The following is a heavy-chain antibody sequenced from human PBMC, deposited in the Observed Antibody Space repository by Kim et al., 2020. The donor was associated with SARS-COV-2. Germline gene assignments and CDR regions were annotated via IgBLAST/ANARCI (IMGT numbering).Heavy chain of an antibody. CDR3: ARSVPLAGPIDS. CDR1: GYTFTDYY. V-gene: IGHV1-2*02. CDR2: INPNGGDT. J-gene: IGHJ4*02. D-gene: IGHD6-19*01. Sequence: ASVKVSCKASGYTFTDYYIHWVRQARGQGLEWMGWINPNGGDTNYAQKFQGRVTMTRDTSISTAYMELIRLRSDDTAIYFCARSVPLAGPIDSWGQGTLVTVSS.